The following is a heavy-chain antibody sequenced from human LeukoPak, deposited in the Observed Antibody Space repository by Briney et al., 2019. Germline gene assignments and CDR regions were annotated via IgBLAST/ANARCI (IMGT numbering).Heavy chain of an antibody. CDR1: GGSISSGGYY. Sequence: SQTLSLTCTVSGGSISSGGYYWSWIRQHPGKGLEWIGYIYYSGSTYYNPSLKSRVTISVDTSKNQFSLKLSSVTAADTAVYYCARTGNDFWSGYSNWFDPWGQGTLVTVSS. CDR3: ARTGNDFWSGYSNWFDP. D-gene: IGHD3-3*01. J-gene: IGHJ5*02. CDR2: IYYSGST. V-gene: IGHV4-31*03.